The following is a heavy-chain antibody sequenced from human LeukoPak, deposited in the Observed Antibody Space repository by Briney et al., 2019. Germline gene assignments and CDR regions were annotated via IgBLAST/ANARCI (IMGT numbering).Heavy chain of an antibody. CDR1: GYTFTGYY. Sequence: ASVKVSCKASGYTFTGYYMHWVRQAPGQGLEWMGWINPNSGGTNYAQKFQGRVTMTRDTSISTAYMELSRLRSDDTAVYYCARTNENYDILTVWGPAYYYYMDVWGKGTTVTISS. CDR2: INPNSGGT. V-gene: IGHV1-2*02. J-gene: IGHJ6*03. D-gene: IGHD3-9*01. CDR3: ARTNENYDILTVWGPAYYYYMDV.